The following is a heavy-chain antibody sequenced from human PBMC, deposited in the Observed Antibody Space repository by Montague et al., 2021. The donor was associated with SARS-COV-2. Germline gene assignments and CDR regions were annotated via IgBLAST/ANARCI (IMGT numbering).Heavy chain of an antibody. D-gene: IGHD3-3*01. CDR1: GFTFSSYW. Sequence: SLRLSCAASGFTFSSYWMSWVRQAPGKGLEWVANIKQDGSEKYYVDSVKGRFTISRDNAKNSLYLQMNSLRAEDTAVYYCARDNDGFWSGYYPLDYWGQGTMVTVSS. CDR3: ARDNDGFWSGYYPLDY. CDR2: IKQDGSEK. J-gene: IGHJ4*02. V-gene: IGHV3-7*01.